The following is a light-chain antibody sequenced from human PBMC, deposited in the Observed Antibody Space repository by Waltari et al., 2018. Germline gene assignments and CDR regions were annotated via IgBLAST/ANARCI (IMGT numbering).Light chain of an antibody. CDR3: NSYTTTSARV. CDR1: SSDVGAFNY. CDR2: EVS. V-gene: IGLV2-14*01. J-gene: IGLJ3*02. Sequence: QSALTQPASLSGSPGQSITISCTGTSSDVGAFNYVSWYQQHPGEAPKGIIYEVSNRPSGVSTRVSGSKSGNTASLTISGLQAVDEADYYCNSYTTTSARVFGGGTRLTVL.